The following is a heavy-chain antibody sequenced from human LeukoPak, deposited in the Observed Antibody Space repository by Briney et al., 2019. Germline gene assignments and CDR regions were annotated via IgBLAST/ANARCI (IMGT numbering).Heavy chain of an antibody. D-gene: IGHD6-13*01. CDR3: ARFEVAAAFDY. CDR1: GGSISSGGYF. Sequence: PSQTLSLTCTVSGGSISSGGYFWSWIRQHPGKGLEWIGYIYYSGSTYYNPSLKSRVTISVDTSKNQFSLKLSSVTAADTAVYYCARFEVAAAFDYWGQGTLVTVSS. J-gene: IGHJ4*02. CDR2: IYYSGST. V-gene: IGHV4-31*03.